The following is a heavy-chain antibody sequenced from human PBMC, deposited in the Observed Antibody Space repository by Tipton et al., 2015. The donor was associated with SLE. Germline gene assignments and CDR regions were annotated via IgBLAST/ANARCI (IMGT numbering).Heavy chain of an antibody. CDR1: GASISSYY. CDR3: ARHFSGSYSFDY. J-gene: IGHJ4*02. V-gene: IGHV4-4*07. D-gene: IGHD1-26*01. Sequence: GLVKPSETLSLTCSVSGASISSYYWSWIRQPAGKGLEWIGQIHSSGSTSYNPSLKSRVSISVDMSKNQVSLKLSSVTAADTALYYCARHFSGSYSFDYWGQGKLVTVSS. CDR2: IHSSGST.